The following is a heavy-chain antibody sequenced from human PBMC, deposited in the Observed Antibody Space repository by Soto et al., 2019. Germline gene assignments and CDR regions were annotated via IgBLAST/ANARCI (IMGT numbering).Heavy chain of an antibody. Sequence: ASVKVSCKASGYTFTSYAMHWVRQAPGQRLEWMGWINAGNGNTKYSQKFQGRVTITRDTSASTAYMELSSLRSEDTAVYYCASGALLEPHYYYYSMDVWGQGTTVTVSS. V-gene: IGHV1-3*01. J-gene: IGHJ6*02. CDR1: GYTFTSYA. D-gene: IGHD1-1*01. CDR3: ASGALLEPHYYYYSMDV. CDR2: INAGNGNT.